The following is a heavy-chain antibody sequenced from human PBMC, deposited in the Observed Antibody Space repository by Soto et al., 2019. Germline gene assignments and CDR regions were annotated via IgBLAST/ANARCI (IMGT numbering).Heavy chain of an antibody. J-gene: IGHJ4*02. V-gene: IGHV3-66*01. CDR2: IYSGGST. D-gene: IGHD6-19*01. CDR3: ARSTGWYCFDY. CDR1: GFTDSSNY. Sequence: ELQLVESGGGLVQPGGTLRVSCAASGFTDSSNYMTWVRQAPGKGLEWVSVIYSGGSTYYADSVKGRFTISTDTSRNTLYLQMNSLRVEDTGMYYCARSTGWYCFDYWGQGTLVTVSS.